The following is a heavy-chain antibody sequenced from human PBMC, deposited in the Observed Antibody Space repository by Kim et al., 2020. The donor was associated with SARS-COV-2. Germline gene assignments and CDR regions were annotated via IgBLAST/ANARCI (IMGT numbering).Heavy chain of an antibody. CDR3: ATGLTHDYDI. Sequence: GGSLRLSCAASGFPFTTYCMHWVRQAPGKGLVWVARVKGDGISTIYADFEKRRFTTSSDNDRNMEYLLMNSLTADATALYFSATGLTHDYDIWGQGALVT. CDR2: VKGDGIST. D-gene: IGHD5-12*01. J-gene: IGHJ3*02. V-gene: IGHV3-74*01. CDR1: GFPFTTYC.